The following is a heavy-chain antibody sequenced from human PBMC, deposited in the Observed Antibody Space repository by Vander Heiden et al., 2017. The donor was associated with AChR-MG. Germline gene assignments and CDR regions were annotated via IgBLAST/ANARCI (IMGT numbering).Heavy chain of an antibody. J-gene: IGHJ4*02. CDR1: GFIFSNYA. V-gene: IGHV3-23*01. D-gene: IGHD4-17*01. Sequence: QLLESGGGSLQPGGSLRLSCAAPGFIFSNYAMIWVRQAPGKCLEWVSSISGSSGTTYYADSVEGRFTSSRDNSRNTLYLEMSSLRVDDTAIYYCAKAMYGSTVTMIDYWGPGTLVTVSS. CDR3: AKAMYGSTVTMIDY. CDR2: ISGSSGTT.